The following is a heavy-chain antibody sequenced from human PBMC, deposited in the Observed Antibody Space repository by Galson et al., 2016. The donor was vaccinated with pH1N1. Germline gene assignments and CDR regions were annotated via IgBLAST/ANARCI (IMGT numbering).Heavy chain of an antibody. CDR1: GGSFSDYY. V-gene: IGHV4-34*01. CDR2: VNPSGST. CDR3: ARVDFGGKLGD. D-gene: IGHD3-10*01. J-gene: IGHJ4*02. Sequence: SETLSLTCTVYGGSFSDYYWSWIRQPPGKGLEWIGEVNPSGSTIYNPSLNSRVIISADTSRNQFSLKLTSATAADTAVYFCARVDFGGKLGDWGQGTQVTVSS.